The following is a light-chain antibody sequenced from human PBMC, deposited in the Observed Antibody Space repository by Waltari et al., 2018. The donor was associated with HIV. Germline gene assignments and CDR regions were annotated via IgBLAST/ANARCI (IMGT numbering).Light chain of an antibody. J-gene: IGLJ2*01. CDR2: DVS. Sequence: QSALTQPASVSGSPGQSITISCPGTSSDVAGYNYVSGYQQHPGKAPKLMIYDVSNRPSGVSNRFSGSKSGNTASLTISGLQAEDEADYYCSSYTSSSTPVVFGGGTKLTVL. CDR1: SSDVAGYNY. V-gene: IGLV2-14*01. CDR3: SSYTSSSTPVV.